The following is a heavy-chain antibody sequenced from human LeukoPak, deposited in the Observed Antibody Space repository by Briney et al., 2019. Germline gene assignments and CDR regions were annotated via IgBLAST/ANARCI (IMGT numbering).Heavy chain of an antibody. CDR1: GGTFSSYA. Sequence: ASVKVSCKASGGTFSSYAISWVRQAPGQGLEWMGGIIPIFGTANYAQKFQGRVTITADESTSTAYMELSSLRSEDTAVYYCARGQGVILYSSSSGNFDYWGQGTLVTVSS. J-gene: IGHJ4*02. CDR3: ARGQGVILYSSSSGNFDY. CDR2: IIPIFGTA. V-gene: IGHV1-69*13. D-gene: IGHD6-13*01.